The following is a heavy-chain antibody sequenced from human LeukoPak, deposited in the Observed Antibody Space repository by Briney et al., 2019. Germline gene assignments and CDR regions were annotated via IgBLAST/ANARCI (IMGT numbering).Heavy chain of an antibody. CDR3: AKPYDSGTFPPGY. Sequence: GGSLRLSCAASGFTFSSYAMHWVRQAPGKGLEWVAVISYDGSNKYYADSVKGRFTISRDNSKNTLYLQMDSLRAEDTAVYYCAKPYDSGTFPPGYWGQGTLVTVSS. CDR1: GFTFSSYA. CDR2: ISYDGSNK. V-gene: IGHV3-30*04. J-gene: IGHJ4*02. D-gene: IGHD3-10*01.